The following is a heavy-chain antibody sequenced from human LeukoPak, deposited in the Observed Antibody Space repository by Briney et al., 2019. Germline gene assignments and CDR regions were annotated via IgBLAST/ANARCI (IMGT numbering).Heavy chain of an antibody. D-gene: IGHD6-13*01. J-gene: IGHJ5*02. CDR1: GGSISSSSYY. Sequence: SETLSLTCNVSGGSISSSSYYWGWKRQPPGKGVEWIGSIYYSGSTYYNPSLKSRVTISVDTSKNQFSLKLSSVTAADTAVYYCARSSGYSSSGGLNWFDTWGQGTLVTVSS. V-gene: IGHV4-39*01. CDR3: ARSSGYSSSGGLNWFDT. CDR2: IYYSGST.